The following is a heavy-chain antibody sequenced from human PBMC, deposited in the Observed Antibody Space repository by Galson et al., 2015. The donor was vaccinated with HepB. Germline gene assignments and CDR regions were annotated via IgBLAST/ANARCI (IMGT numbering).Heavy chain of an antibody. V-gene: IGHV3-30*18. CDR1: GFTFSSYG. Sequence: SLRLSCAASGFTFSSYGMHWVRQAPGKGLEWVAVISYDGSNKYYADSVKGRFTISRDNSKNTLYLQMNSLRAEDTAVYYCAKDGSVDVGSSWYNHYYYYYGMDVWGQGTTVTVSS. CDR2: ISYDGSNK. J-gene: IGHJ6*02. D-gene: IGHD6-13*01. CDR3: AKDGSVDVGSSWYNHYYYYYGMDV.